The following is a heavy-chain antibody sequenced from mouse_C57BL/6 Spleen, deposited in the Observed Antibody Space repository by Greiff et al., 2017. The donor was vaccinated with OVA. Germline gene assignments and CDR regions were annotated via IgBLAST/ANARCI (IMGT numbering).Heavy chain of an antibody. CDR2: FHPYNDDT. D-gene: IGHD2-4*01. J-gene: IGHJ4*01. CDR3: ARGLYDYDEDFYAMDY. CDR1: GYTFTTYP. V-gene: IGHV1-47*01. Sequence: QVQLKESGAELVKPGASVKMSCKASGYTFTTYPIEWMKQNHGKSLEWIGNFHPYNDDTKYNEKFKGKATLTVEKSSSTVYLELSRLTSDDSAVVYCARGLYDYDEDFYAMDYWGQGTSVTVSS.